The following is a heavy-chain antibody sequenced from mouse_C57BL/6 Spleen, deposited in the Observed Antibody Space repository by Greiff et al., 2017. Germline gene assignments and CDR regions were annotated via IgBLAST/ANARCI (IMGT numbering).Heavy chain of an antibody. J-gene: IGHJ2*01. CDR3: TEFYYYGSSYVNY. D-gene: IGHD1-1*01. CDR1: GFTFSNYW. V-gene: IGHV6-3*01. CDR2: IRLKSDNYAT. Sequence: EVMLVESGGGLVQPGGSMKLSCVASGFTFSNYWMNWVRQSPEKGLEWVAQIRLKSDNYATNYAESVKGRFTISRDDSKSSVYLQMNNLRAEDTGIYYCTEFYYYGSSYVNYWGQGTTLTVSS.